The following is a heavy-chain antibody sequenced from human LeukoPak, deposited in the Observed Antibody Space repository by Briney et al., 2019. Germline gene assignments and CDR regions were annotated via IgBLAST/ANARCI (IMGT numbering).Heavy chain of an antibody. CDR1: GYSISSNYY. Sequence: PSETLSLTCTVSGYSISSNYYWAWIRQPPGKGLELIGTIYHSGSTYYNPSLKSRVTMSVDTSKNQFSLKLTSVTAADTAVYYCARDFSSWSHYKGNRFDPWGQGSLVTVSS. CDR2: IYHSGST. CDR3: ARDFSSWSHYKGNRFDP. V-gene: IGHV4-38-2*02. J-gene: IGHJ5*02. D-gene: IGHD6-6*01.